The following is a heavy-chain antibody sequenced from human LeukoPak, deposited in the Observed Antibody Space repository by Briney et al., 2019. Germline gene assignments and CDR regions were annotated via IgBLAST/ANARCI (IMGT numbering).Heavy chain of an antibody. CDR2: ICAYDGNT. V-gene: IGHV1-18*01. CDR3: ARDEELRYFDGLFSFDY. CDR1: RLTLPSYS. D-gene: IGHD3-9*01. J-gene: IGHJ4*02. Sequence: ASVKVSCTVSRLTLPSYSIRWVGPAPGPGREWMGWICAYDGNTNYAQKLQGRVTMTADTSTSTAYMERRSLRSDDTAVYYCARDEELRYFDGLFSFDYWGQGTLVTVSS.